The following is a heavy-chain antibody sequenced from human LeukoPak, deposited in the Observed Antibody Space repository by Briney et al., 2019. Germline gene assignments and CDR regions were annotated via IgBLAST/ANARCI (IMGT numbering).Heavy chain of an antibody. J-gene: IGHJ3*02. CDR3: ARLMMVLEMATAMEAFDI. D-gene: IGHD5-24*01. V-gene: IGHV1-69*05. CDR2: IIAIFGTA. CDR1: GGTFSSYA. Sequence: SVKVSCRASGGTFSSYAISWVRQAPGQGLEWVGGIIAIFGTANYAEKFQGRVTITTDESTSTAYMELSSLRSEDTAVYYCARLMMVLEMATAMEAFDIWGQGTMVTVSS.